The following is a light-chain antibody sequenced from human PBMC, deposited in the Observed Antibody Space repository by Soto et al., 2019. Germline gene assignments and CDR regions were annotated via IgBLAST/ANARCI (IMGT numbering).Light chain of an antibody. J-gene: IGLJ3*02. CDR3: QTWGTGPWV. Sequence: QSVLTQSPSASASLGASVKLTCTLSSGHSSYAIAWHQQQPEKGPRYLMKLNSDGSHSKGDGIPDRFSGSSSGAERYLTISSLQSGDEADYYCQTWGTGPWVFGGGTKVTVL. CDR1: SGHSSYA. V-gene: IGLV4-69*01. CDR2: LNSDGSH.